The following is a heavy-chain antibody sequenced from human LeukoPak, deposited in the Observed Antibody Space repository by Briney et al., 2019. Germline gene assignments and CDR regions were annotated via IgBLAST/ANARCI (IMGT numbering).Heavy chain of an antibody. V-gene: IGHV4-59*01. D-gene: IGHD3-16*02. CDR1: GGSISSYY. Sequence: SETLSLTCTVSGGSISSYYWSWIRQPPGKGLKWIGYIYYSGSTNYNPSLKSRVTISVDTSKNQFSLKLSSVTAADTAVYYCARSSTTSQLYHYWGQGTLVTVSS. CDR3: ARSSTTSQLYHY. CDR2: IYYSGST. J-gene: IGHJ4*02.